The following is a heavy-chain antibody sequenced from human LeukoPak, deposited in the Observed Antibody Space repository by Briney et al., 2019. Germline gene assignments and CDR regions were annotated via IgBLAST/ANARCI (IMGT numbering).Heavy chain of an antibody. CDR2: IRSKAYGGTT. J-gene: IGHJ4*02. Sequence: GGSLRLSCTASGFTFGDYAMSGFRQAPGKGLEWVGFIRSKAYGGTTEYAASVKGRFTISRDDSKSIAYLQMNSLKTEDTAVYYCTREQWLVPHFDYWGQGTLVTVSS. CDR1: GFTFGDYA. V-gene: IGHV3-49*03. D-gene: IGHD6-19*01. CDR3: TREQWLVPHFDY.